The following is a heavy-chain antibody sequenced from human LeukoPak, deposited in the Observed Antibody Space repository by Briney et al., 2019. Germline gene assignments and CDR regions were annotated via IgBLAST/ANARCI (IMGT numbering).Heavy chain of an antibody. CDR2: IGGSGGST. D-gene: IGHD3-3*01. CDR3: AKDTIRFLELYYFDY. J-gene: IGHJ4*02. CDR1: GFTFSSYA. Sequence: AGGSLRLSCAASGFTFSSYAMSWVRQAPGKRLEWVSAIGGSGGSTYYADSVKGRFTISRDNSKNTLYLQMNSLRAEDTAVYYCAKDTIRFLELYYFDYWGQGTLVTVSS. V-gene: IGHV3-23*01.